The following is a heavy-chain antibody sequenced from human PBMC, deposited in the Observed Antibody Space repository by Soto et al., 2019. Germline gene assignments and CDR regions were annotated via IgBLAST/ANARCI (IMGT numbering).Heavy chain of an antibody. V-gene: IGHV3-23*01. Sequence: PGGSLRLSCAASGFTFSSYAMSWVRQAPGKGLEWVSVISSSDGSTYYADSVKGRFTISRDNSKNTLYLQMNSLRAEDTAVYYCARDRERDAWYEDYWGQGTLVTVSS. D-gene: IGHD6-13*01. CDR1: GFTFSSYA. CDR2: ISSSDGST. CDR3: ARDRERDAWYEDY. J-gene: IGHJ4*02.